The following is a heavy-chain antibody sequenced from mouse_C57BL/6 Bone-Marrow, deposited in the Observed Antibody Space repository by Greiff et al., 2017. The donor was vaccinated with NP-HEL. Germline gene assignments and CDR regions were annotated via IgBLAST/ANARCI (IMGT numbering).Heavy chain of an antibody. CDR1: GYTFTDYY. Sequence: EVQLQQSGPVLVKPGASVKMSCKASGYTFTDYYMNWVKQSHGKSLEWIGVINPYNGGTSYNQKFKGKATLTVDKSSSTAYMELNSLTSEDSAVYYCAKIYYDYDGRYYFDYWGQGTTLTVSS. J-gene: IGHJ2*01. CDR2: INPYNGGT. D-gene: IGHD2-4*01. V-gene: IGHV1-19*01. CDR3: AKIYYDYDGRYYFDY.